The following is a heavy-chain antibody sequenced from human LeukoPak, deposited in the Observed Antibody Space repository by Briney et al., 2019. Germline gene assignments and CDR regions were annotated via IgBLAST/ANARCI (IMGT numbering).Heavy chain of an antibody. D-gene: IGHD6-19*01. V-gene: IGHV3-30*18. CDR3: AKDGGSGWSGLGFDY. J-gene: IGHJ4*02. Sequence: GSLRLSCAASGFTFNNYGMHWVRQAPGKGLEWVAVISYDGISKYYGDSVRGRFTNSRDDSKNMLYLQVISLRAEDTAVYYCAKDGGSGWSGLGFDYWGQGTLVTVSS. CDR1: GFTFNNYG. CDR2: ISYDGISK.